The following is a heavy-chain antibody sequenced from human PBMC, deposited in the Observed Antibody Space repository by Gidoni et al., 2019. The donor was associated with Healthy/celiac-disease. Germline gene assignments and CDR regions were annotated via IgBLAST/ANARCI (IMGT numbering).Heavy chain of an antibody. J-gene: IGHJ4*02. CDR3: AKVGVVTVDY. CDR2: ISYDGSNK. Sequence: QVQLVESGGGVVQPGRSLRLSCAASGFTFGSYGMHWVRQAPGKGLEWVAVISYDGSNKYYADSVKGRFTISRDNSKNTLYLQMNSLRAEDTAVYYCAKVGVVTVDYWGQGTLVTVSS. D-gene: IGHD3-3*01. V-gene: IGHV3-30*18. CDR1: GFTFGSYG.